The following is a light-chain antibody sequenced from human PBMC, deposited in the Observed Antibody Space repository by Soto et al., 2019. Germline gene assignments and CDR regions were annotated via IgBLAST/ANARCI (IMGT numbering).Light chain of an antibody. Sequence: EIVMTQSPATLSVSPGERATLSCRASQSVSSNLAWYQQKPGQAPRLLIYGAATRATGIPARFSGSGCGKEFTLTISSLQSEDFAVYYCHQRQYWPPITFGQGTRLEIK. J-gene: IGKJ5*01. V-gene: IGKV3-15*01. CDR3: HQRQYWPPIT. CDR1: QSVSSN. CDR2: GAA.